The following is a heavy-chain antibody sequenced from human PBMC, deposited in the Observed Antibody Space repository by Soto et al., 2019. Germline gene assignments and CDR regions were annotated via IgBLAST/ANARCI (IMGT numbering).Heavy chain of an antibody. Sequence: QVQLQQWGAGLLKPSETLSLTCAVYGGSFSGYYWSWIRQPPGKGLEWFGEINHSGSTNYNPSLKSRVTISVDTSKNQFSLKLSSVTAANTAVYYCERGRVDTMVRGVITPFDYWGQGTLVTVSS. V-gene: IGHV4-34*01. D-gene: IGHD3-10*01. J-gene: IGHJ4*02. CDR2: INHSGST. CDR1: GGSFSGYY. CDR3: ERGRVDTMVRGVITPFDY.